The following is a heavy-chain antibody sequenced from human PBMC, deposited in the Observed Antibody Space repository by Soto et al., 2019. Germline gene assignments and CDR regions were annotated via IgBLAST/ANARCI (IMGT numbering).Heavy chain of an antibody. Sequence: TGGSLRLSCAASGFTFSSYSMNWVRQAPGKGLEWVSYISSSRSNIYYADSVKGRFTISRDNAKNSLYLQMNSLRDEDTAVYYCARGLPLYSSGWYFDFWGQGTLVTVSS. V-gene: IGHV3-48*02. D-gene: IGHD6-19*01. CDR2: ISSSRSNI. J-gene: IGHJ4*02. CDR3: ARGLPLYSSGWYFDF. CDR1: GFTFSSYS.